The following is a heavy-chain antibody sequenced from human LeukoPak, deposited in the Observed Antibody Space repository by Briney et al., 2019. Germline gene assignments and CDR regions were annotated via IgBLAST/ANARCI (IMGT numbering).Heavy chain of an antibody. CDR2: INSDGRST. CDR3: ARDRGYVTDY. V-gene: IGHV3-74*01. D-gene: IGHD5-12*01. CDR1: GFTFSNYW. J-gene: IGHJ4*02. Sequence: PGGSLRLSCAASGFTFSNYWMHWVRHAPGKGPVWVSRINSDGRSTIYADSVKGRFTISRDNAKNTLYLQMNSLRAEDTAVYYCARDRGYVTDYWGQGTLVTVSS.